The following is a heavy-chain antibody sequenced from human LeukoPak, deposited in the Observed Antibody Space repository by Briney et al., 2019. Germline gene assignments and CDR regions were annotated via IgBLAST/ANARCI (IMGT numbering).Heavy chain of an antibody. J-gene: IGHJ6*03. CDR3: ARGDCTNGVCYTDDYYYYMDV. V-gene: IGHV1-69*06. Sequence: ASVKVSCKASGGTFSSYAISWVRQAPGQGLEWMGGIIPIFGTANYAQKFQGRVTITADKSTSTAYMELSSLRSEDTAVYYCARGDCTNGVCYTDDYYYYMDVWGKGTTVTISS. CDR1: GGTFSSYA. D-gene: IGHD2-8*01. CDR2: IIPIFGTA.